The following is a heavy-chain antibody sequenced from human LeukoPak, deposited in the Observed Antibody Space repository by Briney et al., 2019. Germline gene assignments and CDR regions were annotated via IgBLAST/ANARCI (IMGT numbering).Heavy chain of an antibody. CDR2: IYYSGST. CDR3: ARRGTRREDAFDI. V-gene: IGHV4-39*07. CDR1: GGSITSSGYY. J-gene: IGHJ3*02. D-gene: IGHD1-26*01. Sequence: SETLSLTCTVSGGSITSSGYYWGWIRQPPGKGLEWIGTIYYSGSTYYNPSLKSRVTISVDTSKNQFSLKLSSVTAADTAVYYCARRGTRREDAFDIWGQGTMVTVSS.